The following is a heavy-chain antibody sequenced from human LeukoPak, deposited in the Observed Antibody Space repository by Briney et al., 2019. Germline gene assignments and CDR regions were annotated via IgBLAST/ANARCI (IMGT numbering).Heavy chain of an antibody. CDR3: ARDDRSVAGHQFDY. V-gene: IGHV3-74*01. J-gene: IGHJ4*02. D-gene: IGHD6-19*01. CDR2: ISSDGSST. CDR1: GFTFSSYW. Sequence: GGSLRHSCAASGFTFSSYWMHWVRQAPGKGLVWVSRISSDGSSTSYADSVKGRFTISRDNAKNTLYLQMNSLRAEDTAVYYCARDDRSVAGHQFDYWGQGTLVTVSS.